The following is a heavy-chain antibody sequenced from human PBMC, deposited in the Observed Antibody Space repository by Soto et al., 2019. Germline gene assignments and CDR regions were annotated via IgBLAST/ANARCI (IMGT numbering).Heavy chain of an antibody. CDR3: AKERSSGWSFDY. CDR2: ISGSGDST. D-gene: IGHD6-19*01. J-gene: IGHJ4*02. Sequence: EVQLLESGGGLVQHGGSLRLSCAASGFTFSTYAMNWVRQAPGKGLEGVSGISGSGDSTYYADSVKGRFTVSRDNSKNTLYLQMNSLRGEDTAVFYCAKERSSGWSFDYWGQGTLVTVSP. V-gene: IGHV3-23*01. CDR1: GFTFSTYA.